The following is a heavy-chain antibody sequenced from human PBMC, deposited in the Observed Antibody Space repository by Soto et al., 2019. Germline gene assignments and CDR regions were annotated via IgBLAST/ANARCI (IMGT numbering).Heavy chain of an antibody. CDR1: RFTFSSFA. D-gene: IGHD6-13*01. J-gene: IGHJ6*02. CDR2: ISGTGRST. Sequence: SLRLSCEGSRFTFSSFAMTWVRQAPGKGLEWVSGISGTGRSTYYEDSVKGRFTISRDNSKNMLFLQMDSLRAEDTAVYYCAKEMYSSSWGPYYYGFGVWGHGTTVTVSS. CDR3: AKEMYSSSWGPYYYGFGV. V-gene: IGHV3-23*01.